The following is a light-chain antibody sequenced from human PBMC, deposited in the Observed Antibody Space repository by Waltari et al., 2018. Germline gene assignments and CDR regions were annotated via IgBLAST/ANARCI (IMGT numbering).Light chain of an antibody. CDR3: QQYQSYSGT. J-gene: IGKJ1*01. V-gene: IGKV1-5*03. CDR1: QSISSW. CDR2: KAS. Sequence: DIQMTQSPSTLSASVGDRVTITCRASQSISSWLAWYQQKPGKAPKLLIQKASTLRSGVPSRFSGSGSGTEFTLTISSLQADDFAIYYCQQYQSYSGTFGQGTKVEVK.